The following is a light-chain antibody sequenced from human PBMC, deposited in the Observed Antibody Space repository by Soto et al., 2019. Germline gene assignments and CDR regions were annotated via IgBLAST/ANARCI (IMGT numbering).Light chain of an antibody. CDR1: QSINKW. CDR2: EVS. J-gene: IGKJ1*01. V-gene: IGKV1-5*03. CDR3: QHYSGARAT. Sequence: DILLTQSPSTLSASVGDRVTISCRASQSINKWLAWYQHKPGKAPNLLIYEVSTLHSGVPSRFGGSGSGTEFTLTISSLRPDDFATYYCQHYSGARATFGQGTKVEI.